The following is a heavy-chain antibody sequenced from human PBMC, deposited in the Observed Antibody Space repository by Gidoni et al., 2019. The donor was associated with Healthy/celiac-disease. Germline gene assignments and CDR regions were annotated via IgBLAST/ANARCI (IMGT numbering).Heavy chain of an antibody. V-gene: IGHV3-21*01. J-gene: IGHJ4*02. D-gene: IGHD5-12*01. CDR1: GFTFSSYS. CDR2: ISSSSSYI. Sequence: VQLVESGGGLVKPGASLRLSCAASGFTFSSYSMNWVRQAPGKGLECVSSISSSSSYIYYADSVKGRFTISRDNAKNSLYLQMNSLRAEDTAVYYCARDTVRDGYNSGYFDYWGQGTLVTVSS. CDR3: ARDTVRDGYNSGYFDY.